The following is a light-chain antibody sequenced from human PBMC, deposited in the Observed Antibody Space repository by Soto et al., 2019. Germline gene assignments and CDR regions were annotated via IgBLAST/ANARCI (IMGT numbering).Light chain of an antibody. CDR2: DVS. CDR3: SSYAGSSHYV. Sequence: QSALAQPRSVSGSPGQSVTISCTGSGSDVGGYNYVSWYRQHPGKAPKFMIYDVSKRPSGIPDRFSGSKSGNTASLTISGLQPEDEADYYCSSYAGSSHYVFGTGTKVTVL. V-gene: IGLV2-11*01. J-gene: IGLJ1*01. CDR1: GSDVGGYNY.